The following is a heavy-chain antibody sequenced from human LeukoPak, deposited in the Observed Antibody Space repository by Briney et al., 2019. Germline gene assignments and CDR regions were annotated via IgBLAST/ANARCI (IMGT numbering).Heavy chain of an antibody. Sequence: PSETLSLTCTVSGGSISSYYWSWIRQPPGKGLEWIGRIYTSGSTNYNPSLKSRVTMSVDTSKNQFSLKLSSVTAADTAVYYCARDIGNWNYFYFDYWGQGTLVTVSS. D-gene: IGHD1-7*01. V-gene: IGHV4-4*07. CDR2: IYTSGST. J-gene: IGHJ4*02. CDR3: ARDIGNWNYFYFDY. CDR1: GGSISSYY.